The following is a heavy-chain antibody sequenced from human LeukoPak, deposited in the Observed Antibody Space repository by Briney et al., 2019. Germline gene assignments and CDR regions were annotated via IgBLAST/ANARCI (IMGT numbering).Heavy chain of an antibody. D-gene: IGHD6-19*01. CDR2: INPHSGGT. CDR3: AREGPCSGGWVFDY. CDR1: GYILTDYY. V-gene: IGHV1-2*02. Sequence: ASVTVSFMASGYILTDYYIHWVRPAPGQGGEWMGWINPHSGGTQYAQKLQGRGTLTRDTAITTAYMEVSRLRSDDTAVYYCAREGPCSGGWVFDYWGQGTRVSVSS. J-gene: IGHJ4*02.